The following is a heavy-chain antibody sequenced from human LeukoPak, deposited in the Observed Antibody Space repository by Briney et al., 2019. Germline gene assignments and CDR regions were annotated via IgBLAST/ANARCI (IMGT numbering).Heavy chain of an antibody. CDR3: ARANDFWSGYPADAFDI. CDR1: GYTFTGYY. CDR2: INPNSGGT. Sequence: GASVKVSCKASGYTFTGYYMHWVRQAPGQGLEWMGWINPNSGGTNYAQKFQGRVTMTRDTSISTAYMELSRLRSDDTAVYYCARANDFWSGYPADAFDIWGQGTMVTVSS. J-gene: IGHJ3*02. D-gene: IGHD3-3*01. V-gene: IGHV1-2*02.